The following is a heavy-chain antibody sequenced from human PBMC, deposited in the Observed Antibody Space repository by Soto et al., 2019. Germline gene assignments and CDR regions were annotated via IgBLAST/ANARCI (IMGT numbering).Heavy chain of an antibody. CDR1: GGSISSYY. CDR3: ARQWGWNGPSAFDI. Sequence: SETLSLTCTVSGGSISSYYWSWIRQPPGKGLEWIGYIYYSGSTNYNPSLKSRVTISVDTSKNQFSLKLSSVTAADTAVYYCARQWGWNGPSAFDIWGQGTMVTVSS. J-gene: IGHJ3*02. V-gene: IGHV4-59*01. CDR2: IYYSGST. D-gene: IGHD1-1*01.